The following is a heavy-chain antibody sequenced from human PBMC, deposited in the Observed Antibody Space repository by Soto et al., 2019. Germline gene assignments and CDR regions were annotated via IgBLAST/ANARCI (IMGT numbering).Heavy chain of an antibody. CDR3: ITGPH. CDR2: IKSRTDGGTT. CDR1: GFTFSRFG. J-gene: IGHJ4*02. V-gene: IGHV3-15*01. Sequence: GGSLRLSCAASGFTFSRFGMHWVRQALGKGLEWVGRIKSRTDGGTTDYAAHVKGRITISRDDSKNTLYLQMNSLKTEDTAVYYCITGPHWGQGTLVTVS.